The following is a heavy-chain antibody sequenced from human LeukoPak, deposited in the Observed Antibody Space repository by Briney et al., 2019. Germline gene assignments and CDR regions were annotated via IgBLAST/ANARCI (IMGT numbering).Heavy chain of an antibody. V-gene: IGHV4-59*01. D-gene: IGHD3-10*01. CDR3: ATPAPHYYGSGSYFS. Sequence: SETLSLTCTVSGGSISSYYWSWIRQPPGKGLEWIGYIYYSGSTNYNPSLKSRVTISVDTSKNQFSLKVSSVTAADTALYYCATPAPHYYGSGSYFSWGQGTLVTVSS. CDR1: GGSISSYY. CDR2: IYYSGST. J-gene: IGHJ5*02.